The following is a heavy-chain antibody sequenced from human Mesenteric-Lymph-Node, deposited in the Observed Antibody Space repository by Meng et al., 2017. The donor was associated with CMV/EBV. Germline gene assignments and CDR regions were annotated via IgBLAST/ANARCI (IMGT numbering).Heavy chain of an antibody. D-gene: IGHD1-7*01. CDR3: ARTAGTSPWYDAFDI. J-gene: IGHJ3*02. CDR2: IIPILGIA. Sequence: SVKVSCKASGYTFTNYGISWVRQAPGQGLEWMGGIIPILGIANYAQKFQGRVTITADKSTSTAYMELSSLRSEDTAVYYCARTAGTSPWYDAFDIWGQGTMVTVSS. CDR1: GYTFTNYG. V-gene: IGHV1-69*10.